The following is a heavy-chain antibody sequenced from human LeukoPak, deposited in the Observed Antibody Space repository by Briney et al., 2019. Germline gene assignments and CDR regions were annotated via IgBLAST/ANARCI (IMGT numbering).Heavy chain of an antibody. CDR1: GFTFSSYG. J-gene: IGHJ3*02. Sequence: VGSLRLSCAASGFTFSSYGMHWVRQAPGKGLEWVAVISYDGSNKYYADSVKGRFTISRDNSKNTLYLQMNSLRAEDTAVYYCASLSAFDIWGQGTMVTVSS. V-gene: IGHV3-30*03. CDR2: ISYDGSNK. D-gene: IGHD2/OR15-2a*01. CDR3: ASLSAFDI.